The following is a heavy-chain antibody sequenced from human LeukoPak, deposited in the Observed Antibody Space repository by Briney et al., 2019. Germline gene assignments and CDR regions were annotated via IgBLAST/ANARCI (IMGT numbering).Heavy chain of an antibody. Sequence: QSGGSLRLSCAAPGFSFSSTAMNWVRQAPGRGLEWVSASGTDGDTYYADSVQGRFTISRDNSRNTLYLQMTSLRADDTAVYYCAKKTPGTYPFDYWGQGTLVTVSS. V-gene: IGHV3-23*01. CDR1: GFSFSSTA. D-gene: IGHD6-13*01. J-gene: IGHJ4*02. CDR2: SGTDGDT. CDR3: AKKTPGTYPFDY.